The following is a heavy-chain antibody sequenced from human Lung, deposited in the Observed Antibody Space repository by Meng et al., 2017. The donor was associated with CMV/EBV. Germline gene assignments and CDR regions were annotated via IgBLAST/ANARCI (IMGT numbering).Heavy chain of an antibody. CDR1: GGSFSGYY. J-gene: IGHJ4*02. Sequence: SETLSLXXAVYGGSFSGYYWSWIRQPPGKGLEWIGEINHSGSTNYNPSLKSRVTISVDTSKNQFSLKLSSVTAADTAVYYCARGRPKAVPAGGYFDYGGQGTXVTVSS. CDR3: ARGRPKAVPAGGYFDY. V-gene: IGHV4-34*01. CDR2: INHSGST. D-gene: IGHD2-2*01.